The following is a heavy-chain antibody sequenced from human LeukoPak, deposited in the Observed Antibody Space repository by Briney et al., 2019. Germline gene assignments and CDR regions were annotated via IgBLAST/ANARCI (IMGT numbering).Heavy chain of an antibody. V-gene: IGHV3-23*01. CDR2: ISGSGGST. CDR1: EFTFSSYG. J-gene: IGHJ3*02. CDR3: GRDPNGDYIGTFDM. Sequence: GGSLRLSCAASEFTFSSYGMSWVRQAPGKGLEWVSSISGSGGSTQYADSVQGRFAISRDNSKNTLYLQMNSLRVEDTAVYFCGRDPNGDYIGTFDMWSRGTMVSVSS. D-gene: IGHD4-17*01.